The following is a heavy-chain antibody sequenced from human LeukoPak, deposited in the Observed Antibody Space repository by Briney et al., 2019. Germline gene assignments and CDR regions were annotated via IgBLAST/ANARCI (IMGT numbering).Heavy chain of an antibody. V-gene: IGHV3-43D*03. Sequence: GGSLRLSCAASGFTFDDYAMHWVRQAPGKGLEWVSLISWDGGSTYYADSVKGRFTISRDNSKNSLYLQMNSLRAEDTALYYCAKGITMVRGVVTEQFDYWGQGTLVTVSS. D-gene: IGHD3-10*01. CDR1: GFTFDDYA. CDR2: ISWDGGST. CDR3: AKGITMVRGVVTEQFDY. J-gene: IGHJ4*02.